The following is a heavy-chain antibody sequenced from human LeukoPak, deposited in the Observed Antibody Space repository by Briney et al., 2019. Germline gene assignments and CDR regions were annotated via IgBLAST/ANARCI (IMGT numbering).Heavy chain of an antibody. D-gene: IGHD3-10*01. V-gene: IGHV4-4*07. J-gene: IGHJ5*02. CDR1: GGSISSYY. Sequence: NPSETLSLTCTVSGGSISSYYWSWIRQPAGKGLEWIGRIYTSGSTNYNPSLKSRVTMSVDTSKNQFSLKLSSVTAADTAVYYCARRTYYYGSGSYYKGSHKHNWFDPWGQGTLVTVSS. CDR3: ARRTYYYGSGSYYKGSHKHNWFDP. CDR2: IYTSGST.